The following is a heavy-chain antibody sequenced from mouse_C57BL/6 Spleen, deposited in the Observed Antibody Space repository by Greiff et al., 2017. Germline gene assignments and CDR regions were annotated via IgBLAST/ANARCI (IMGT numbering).Heavy chain of an antibody. CDR2: IDPSDSYT. D-gene: IGHD3-2*02. CDR1: GYTFTSYW. V-gene: IGHV1-50*01. J-gene: IGHJ3*01. Sequence: VQLQQPGAELVKPGASVKLSCKASGYTFTSYWMQWVKQRPGQGLEWIGEIDPSDSYTNYNPKFKGKATLTVDTSSSTAYMQRSSLTSEDSAVYYCARQTAQATFAYWGQGTLVTVSA. CDR3: ARQTAQATFAY.